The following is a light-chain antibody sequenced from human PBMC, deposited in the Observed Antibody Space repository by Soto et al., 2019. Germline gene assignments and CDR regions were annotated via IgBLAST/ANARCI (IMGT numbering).Light chain of an antibody. CDR2: GAS. Sequence: EIVLTQSPGTLSLSPGERATLSCRASENLSSNYLTWYQQKPGQAPRLLIYGASTRATGIPDRFSGSGSGTDFVLTINRLAPEDSAVYYCQQYGGSPMYTFGQGTKLQIK. J-gene: IGKJ2*01. CDR1: ENLSSNY. V-gene: IGKV3-20*01. CDR3: QQYGGSPMYT.